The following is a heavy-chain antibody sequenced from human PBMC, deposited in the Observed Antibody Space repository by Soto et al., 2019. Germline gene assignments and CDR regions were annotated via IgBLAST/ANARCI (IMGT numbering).Heavy chain of an antibody. CDR2: INSGSGNT. CDR3: AGPRRYCSSTSCYFPFDY. V-gene: IGHV1-3*04. CDR1: GYTFTTYT. J-gene: IGHJ4*02. D-gene: IGHD2-2*01. Sequence: ASVKVSCKASGYTFTTYTINWVRQAPGQRLEWMGWINSGSGNTKYSQKFQGRVTITRDTSASTVYMELSSLRYEDTAVYYCAGPRRYCSSTSCYFPFDYWGQGTQVTVSS.